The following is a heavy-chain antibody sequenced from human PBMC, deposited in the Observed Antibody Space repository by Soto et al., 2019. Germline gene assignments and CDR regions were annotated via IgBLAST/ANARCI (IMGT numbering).Heavy chain of an antibody. CDR3: ARDGREASGIDV. CDR1: GGSISSHY. D-gene: IGHD1-26*01. V-gene: IGHV4-59*11. J-gene: IGHJ6*02. Sequence: QVQLEESGPGLVKPSETLSLTCTVSGGSISSHYWSWVRQAPGKGLEWIGCIYYRGNTFYNPSLKSRGPLTVEQSNNQFSLKLDSVTPADTAVYYCARDGREASGIDVWGQGTAVTVSS. CDR2: IYYRGNT.